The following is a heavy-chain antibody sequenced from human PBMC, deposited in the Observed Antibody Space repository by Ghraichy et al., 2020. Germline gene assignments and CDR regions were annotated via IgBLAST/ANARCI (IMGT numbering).Heavy chain of an antibody. CDR3: ARRRYNWNVNYYGMDV. D-gene: IGHD1-20*01. CDR1: GGSFSGYY. Sequence: SETLSLTCAVYGGSFSGYYWSWIRQPPGKGLEWIGEINHNGSTNYNPSLKSRVTISVDTSKNQFSLKLSSVTAADTAVYYCARRRYNWNVNYYGMDVWGQGTTVTVSS. J-gene: IGHJ6*02. CDR2: INHNGST. V-gene: IGHV4-34*01.